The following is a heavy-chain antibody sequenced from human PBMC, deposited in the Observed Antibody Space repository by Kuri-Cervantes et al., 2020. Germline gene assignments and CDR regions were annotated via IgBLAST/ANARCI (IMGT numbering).Heavy chain of an antibody. CDR1: GYTFTSYA. Sequence: ASVKVSCKASGYTFTSYAMHWVRQAPGQGLEWMGIINPSGGSTSYAQKFQGRVTMTRDTSTSTVYMELSSLRSEDTAVYYCARGWDYYGSGSYYGFDYWGQGTLVTVSS. J-gene: IGHJ4*02. CDR3: ARGWDYYGSGSYYGFDY. CDR2: INPSGGST. D-gene: IGHD3-10*01. V-gene: IGHV1-46*01.